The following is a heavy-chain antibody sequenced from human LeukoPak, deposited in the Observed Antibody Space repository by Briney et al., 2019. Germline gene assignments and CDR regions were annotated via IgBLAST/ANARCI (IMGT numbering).Heavy chain of an antibody. Sequence: TGGSLRLSCAASGFTFDDYAMHWVRQAPGKGLERVSFVSGDGGSTYYADSVKGRFTISRDNSKNSLYLQMNSLRTEDTALYYCAKDMERDNWNDLTDCWGQGTLVTVSS. CDR3: AKDMERDNWNDLTDC. J-gene: IGHJ4*02. CDR2: VSGDGGST. V-gene: IGHV3-43*02. CDR1: GFTFDDYA. D-gene: IGHD1-20*01.